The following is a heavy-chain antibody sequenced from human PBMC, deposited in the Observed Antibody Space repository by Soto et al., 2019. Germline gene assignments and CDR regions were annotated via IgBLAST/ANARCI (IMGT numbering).Heavy chain of an antibody. D-gene: IGHD2-2*01. CDR3: ARGLRGRYCSSTSCPRGHYYYYMDV. CDR1: GYTFTSYD. Sequence: GASVKVSCKASGYTFTSYDINWVRQATGQGLEWMGWMNPNSGNTGYAQKFQGRVTMTRNTSISTAYMELSSLRSEDTAVYYCARGLRGRYCSSTSCPRGHYYYYMDVWGKGTTVTVSS. CDR2: MNPNSGNT. J-gene: IGHJ6*03. V-gene: IGHV1-8*01.